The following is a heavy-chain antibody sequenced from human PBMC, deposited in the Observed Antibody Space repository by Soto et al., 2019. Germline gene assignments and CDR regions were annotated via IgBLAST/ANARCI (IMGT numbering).Heavy chain of an antibody. CDR2: INAGNGNT. CDR1: GYTFTSYA. Sequence: ASVKVSFKASGYTFTSYAMHWLRQAPGQRLEWMGWINAGNGNTKYSQKFQGRVTITRDTSASTAYMELSSLRSEDTAVYYCARDSCSGGSCYYVYWGQGTLVTVSS. V-gene: IGHV1-3*01. CDR3: ARDSCSGGSCYYVY. D-gene: IGHD2-15*01. J-gene: IGHJ4*02.